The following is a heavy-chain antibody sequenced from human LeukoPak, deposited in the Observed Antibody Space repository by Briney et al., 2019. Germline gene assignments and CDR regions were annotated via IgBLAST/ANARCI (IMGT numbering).Heavy chain of an antibody. CDR1: GFTFSSYA. CDR3: ARVPSYYDSSGSRPGYFDY. CDR2: ISGSGGST. V-gene: IGHV3-23*01. D-gene: IGHD3-22*01. Sequence: GGSLRLSCAASGFTFSSYAMSWVRQAPGKGLEWVSAISGSGGSTYYADSVKGRFTISRDNSKNTLYLQMNSLRAEDTAVYYCARVPSYYDSSGSRPGYFDYWGQGTLVTVSS. J-gene: IGHJ4*02.